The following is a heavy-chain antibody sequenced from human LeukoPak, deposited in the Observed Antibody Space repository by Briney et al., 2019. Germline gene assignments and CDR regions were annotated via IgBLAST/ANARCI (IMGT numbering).Heavy chain of an antibody. CDR2: ISPGGGPT. Sequence: PGGTLRLSCAGSGFPFSSHGMNWVRQAPGKGLEWVSGISPGGGPTYYADSVRGRFTISRDDSKNTLYLQMKNLRAEDTAVYYCARVADYYYYYMDVWGKGTTVTVSS. J-gene: IGHJ6*03. V-gene: IGHV3-23*01. CDR3: ARVADYYYYYMDV. CDR1: GFPFSSHG.